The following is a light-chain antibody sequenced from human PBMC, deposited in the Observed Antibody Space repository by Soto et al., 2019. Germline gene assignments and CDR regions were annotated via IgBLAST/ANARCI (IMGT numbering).Light chain of an antibody. V-gene: IGKV3-20*01. Sequence: ETVLTQSPGTLSLSPGERATISCRASQTVNGNSLGWYQPKPGQAPRLLIYDTSSRATGIPDRFSGSGSGTDFTLTSSRLEHDDLAVYYFKQCSSSPRTFGQGTRVDIK. CDR3: KQCSSSPRT. CDR2: DTS. CDR1: QTVNGNS. J-gene: IGKJ1*01.